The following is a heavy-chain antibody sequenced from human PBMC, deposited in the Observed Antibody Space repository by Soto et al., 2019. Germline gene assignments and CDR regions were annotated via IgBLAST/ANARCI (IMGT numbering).Heavy chain of an antibody. J-gene: IGHJ4*02. D-gene: IGHD3-3*01. CDR3: XXXXXXRDFWSGYCDY. CDR1: GGTFSSYA. Sequence: QVQLVQSGAEVKKPGSSVKVSCKASGGTFSSYAISWVRQAPGQGLEWMGGIIPIFGTANYAQKFQGRVTITADESTSTAXXXLXXXXSXDXXXXXXXXXXXXRDFWSGYCDYWGQGTLVTVSS. V-gene: IGHV1-69*01. CDR2: IIPIFGTA.